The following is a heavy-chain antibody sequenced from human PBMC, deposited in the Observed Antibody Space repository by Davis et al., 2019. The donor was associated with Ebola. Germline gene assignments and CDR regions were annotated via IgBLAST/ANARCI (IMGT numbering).Heavy chain of an antibody. V-gene: IGHV3-21*04. CDR2: ISSSSNYI. J-gene: IGHJ5*02. CDR1: GFPFSNYN. Sequence: GESLKISCAASGFPFSNYNMNWVRQAPGKGLEWVSSISSSSNYIYYADSVKGRFTISRDNSKNTLYLQMNSLRAEDTAIYYCARDFVHWGQGTLVTVSS. CDR3: ARDFVH.